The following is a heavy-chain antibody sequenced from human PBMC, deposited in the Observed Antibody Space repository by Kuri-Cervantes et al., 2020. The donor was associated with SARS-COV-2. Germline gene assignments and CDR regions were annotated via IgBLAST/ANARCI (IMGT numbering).Heavy chain of an antibody. J-gene: IGHJ4*02. CDR1: GGTFSSYA. V-gene: IGHV1-69*13. CDR2: IIPIFGTA. D-gene: IGHD3-22*01. CDR3: ARDSRSGWDTYYYDSSGAKFDY. Sequence: SVKVSCKASGGTFSSYAISWVRQAPGQGLEWMGGIIPIFGTANYAQKFQGRVTITADESTSTAYMELRSLRSDDTAVYYCARDSRSGWDTYYYDSSGAKFDYWGQGTLVTVSS.